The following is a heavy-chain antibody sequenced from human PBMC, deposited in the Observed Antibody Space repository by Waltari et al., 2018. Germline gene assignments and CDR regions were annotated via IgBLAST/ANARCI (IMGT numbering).Heavy chain of an antibody. CDR1: GYSFTSYG. CDR2: IRAGNGDI. J-gene: IGHJ4*02. D-gene: IGHD4-17*01. V-gene: IGHV1-18*01. Sequence: QVQLVQSGAEVKKPGASVKVSCKTSGYSFTSYGMSWVRQAPGQGLEWMGWIRAGNGDINYEQKYQGRVTMTTDTSTSTGYMELRSLTSDDTAVYYCARDYYGDYAFDYWGQGTLVTVSS. CDR3: ARDYYGDYAFDY.